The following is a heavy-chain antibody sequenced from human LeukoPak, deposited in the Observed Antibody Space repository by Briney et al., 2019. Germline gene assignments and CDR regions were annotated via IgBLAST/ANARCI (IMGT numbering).Heavy chain of an antibody. J-gene: IGHJ4*02. CDR3: ARDRGGYTYSHDY. Sequence: PSGTLSLTCAVSGGSISSNNWWIWVRQSPEKGLEWIGEIYHDGSTNYNPSLKSRVTISMDKSKNQLSLKLNLVTAADTAVYYCARDRGGYTYSHDYWGQGTLVTVSS. CDR2: IYHDGST. D-gene: IGHD5-18*01. CDR1: GGSISSNNW. V-gene: IGHV4-4*02.